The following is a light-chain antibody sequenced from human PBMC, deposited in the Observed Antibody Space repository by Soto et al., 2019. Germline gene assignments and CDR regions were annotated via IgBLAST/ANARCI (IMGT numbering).Light chain of an antibody. CDR1: SSDIGGYDY. Sequence: QSALTQPASGSGSPGQSITLSCTGTSSDIGGYDYVSWYQRHPGKAPKLIIYDVNNRPSGVSNRFSGSKSGNTASLTISGLPAEDEADYYCISYASGSSHVVFGGGTKLTVL. V-gene: IGLV2-14*01. J-gene: IGLJ2*01. CDR3: ISYASGSSHVV. CDR2: DVN.